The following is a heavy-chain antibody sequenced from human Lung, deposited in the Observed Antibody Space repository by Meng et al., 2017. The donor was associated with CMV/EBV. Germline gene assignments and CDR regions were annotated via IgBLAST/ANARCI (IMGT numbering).Heavy chain of an antibody. CDR2: INHSGST. CDR3: ARGYIVVVPAAMLRSGLYGMDV. CDR1: GGSFSGYY. D-gene: IGHD2-2*01. J-gene: IGHJ6*04. V-gene: IGHV4-34*01. Sequence: CAVYGGSFSGYYWSWIRQPPGKGLEWIGEINHSGSTNYNPSLKSRVTISVDTSKNQFSLKLSSVTAADTAVYYCARGYIVVVPAAMLRSGLYGMDVXREGXTVTVSS.